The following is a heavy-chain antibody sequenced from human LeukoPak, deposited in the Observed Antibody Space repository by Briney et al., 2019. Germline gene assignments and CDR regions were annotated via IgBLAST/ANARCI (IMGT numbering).Heavy chain of an antibody. V-gene: IGHV3-21*01. J-gene: IGHJ4*02. Sequence: PGGSLRLSCAASGFTFSNYNVNWVRQAPGKGLEWVSSISTSSLYIYYADSVKGRFTISRDNAKNSLYLQMNSLRAEDTAVYYCARDPGYSSGWYYFDYWGQGTLVTVSS. CDR3: ARDPGYSSGWYYFDY. CDR1: GFTFSNYN. D-gene: IGHD6-19*01. CDR2: ISTSSLYI.